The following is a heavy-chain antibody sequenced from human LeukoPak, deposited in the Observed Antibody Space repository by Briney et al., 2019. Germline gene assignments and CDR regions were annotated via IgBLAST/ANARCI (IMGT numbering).Heavy chain of an antibody. V-gene: IGHV3-23*01. J-gene: IGHJ5*02. CDR3: ARNRHDSARLPFDP. CDR2: ISSSGAVT. Sequence: GGSLRLSCAASEFTFTNYAMSWARQAPGEGLEWVSAISSSGAVTSYANSVRGRFTISRDDSKNTVYLQMNSLTAEDTAIYYCARNRHDSARLPFDPWGQGTLVTVSS. D-gene: IGHD3-22*01. CDR1: EFTFTNYA.